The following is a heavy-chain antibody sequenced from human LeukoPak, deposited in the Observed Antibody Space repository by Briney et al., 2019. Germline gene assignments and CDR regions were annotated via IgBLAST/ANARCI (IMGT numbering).Heavy chain of an antibody. V-gene: IGHV4-4*02. CDR2: IYHSGST. CDR3: ARMSPDYYYYYMDV. CDR1: GGSISSSNW. J-gene: IGHJ6*03. Sequence: SETLSLTCAVSGGSISSSNWWSWVRQPPGKGLEWLGEIYHSGSTNYDPSLKSRVTISVDKSKNQFSLKLSSVTAADTAVYYCARMSPDYYYYYMDVWGKGTTVTVSS.